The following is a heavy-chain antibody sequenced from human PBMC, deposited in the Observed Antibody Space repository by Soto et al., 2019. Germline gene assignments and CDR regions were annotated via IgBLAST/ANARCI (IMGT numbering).Heavy chain of an antibody. J-gene: IGHJ3*01. Sequence: ASVKVSCKASGYTFTSQGLSWVRKAPGQGLEWMGWISAKSGNTNYEQKLQGRLTLTRDTSTTTAYMELRSLTSDDTAVYYCARDRGHAFDFWGQGTMVTVSS. CDR2: ISAKSGNT. V-gene: IGHV1-18*01. CDR3: ARDRGHAFDF. CDR1: GYTFTSQG. D-gene: IGHD6-25*01.